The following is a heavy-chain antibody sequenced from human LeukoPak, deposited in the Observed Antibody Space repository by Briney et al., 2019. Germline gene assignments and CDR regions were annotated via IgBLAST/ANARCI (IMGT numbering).Heavy chain of an antibody. CDR2: IQFDGSNE. CDR3: AKEGVITFGGVIVNDLFFDY. V-gene: IGHV3-30*02. CDR1: GFTFSSYG. Sequence: GGSLRLSCAASGFTFSSYGMHWVRQAPGKGLEWVAYIQFDGSNEQYADSVKGRFSISRDSPKNILYLQMNSLRAEDTAVYYCAKEGVITFGGVIVNDLFFDYWGQGTLVTVSS. J-gene: IGHJ4*02. D-gene: IGHD3-16*02.